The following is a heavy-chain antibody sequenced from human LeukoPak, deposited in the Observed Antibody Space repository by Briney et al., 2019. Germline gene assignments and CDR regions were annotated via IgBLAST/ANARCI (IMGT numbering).Heavy chain of an antibody. D-gene: IGHD1-26*01. CDR2: IDYSEST. V-gene: IGHV4-59*13. CDR1: GGTLNRNY. Sequence: SETLCLTCTVSGGTLNRNYWSWIRQPPGKGLEWIAYIDYSESTNYNPSLKSRLTISVDASKNQFSLKLGSVTAADTAVYYCARDRRRELLHAFDIWGQGTMVTVSS. J-gene: IGHJ3*02. CDR3: ARDRRRELLHAFDI.